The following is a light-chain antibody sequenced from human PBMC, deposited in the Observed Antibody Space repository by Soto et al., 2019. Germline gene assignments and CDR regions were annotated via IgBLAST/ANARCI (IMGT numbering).Light chain of an antibody. J-gene: IGKJ3*01. CDR1: QSVSSY. CDR2: DAS. CDR3: QQRSNWPPIFT. Sequence: EIVLTQSPATLSLSPGERATLSCRASQSVSSYLAWYQQKPGQAPRLLIYDASNRATGIPARFSGSGSGTDFDRTSSSLEPEDVAGYYCQQRSNWPPIFTFGPGNKVDIK. V-gene: IGKV3-11*01.